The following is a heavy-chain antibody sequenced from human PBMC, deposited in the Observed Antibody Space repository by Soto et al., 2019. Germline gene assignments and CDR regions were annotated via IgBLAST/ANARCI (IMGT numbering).Heavy chain of an antibody. D-gene: IGHD3-3*01. CDR3: ARKESLGVVIFNYYYGMDV. Sequence: GASVKVSCKASGYTFTSYDINWVRQATGQGLEWMGWMNPNSGNTGYAQKFQGRVTMTRNTSISTAYMELSSLRSEDTAVYYCARKESLGVVIFNYYYGMDVWGQGTTVTVSS. J-gene: IGHJ6*02. CDR2: MNPNSGNT. CDR1: GYTFTSYD. V-gene: IGHV1-8*01.